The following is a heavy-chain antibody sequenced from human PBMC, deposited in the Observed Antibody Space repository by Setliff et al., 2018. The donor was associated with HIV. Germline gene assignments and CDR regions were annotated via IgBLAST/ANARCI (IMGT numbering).Heavy chain of an antibody. CDR2: INHSGST. CDR3: ARDFPYSGSWYFDY. D-gene: IGHD6-13*01. J-gene: IGHJ4*02. Sequence: SETLSLTCAVYGGSFSGHYWTWIRQPPGKGLEWIGEINHSGSTNYNPSLKSRVTMSVDTSKNQFSLKLSSVTAADTAVYYCARDFPYSGSWYFDYWGQGTLVTVSS. V-gene: IGHV4-34*01. CDR1: GGSFSGHY.